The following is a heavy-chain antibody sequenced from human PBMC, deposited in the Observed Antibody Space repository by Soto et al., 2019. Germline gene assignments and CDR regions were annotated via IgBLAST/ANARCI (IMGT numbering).Heavy chain of an antibody. Sequence: QVQLQESGPGLVKPSETLSLTCTVSGGSISSYYWSWIRQPPGQGLEWIGYIYYSGSTNYNPTHKSGXXIXVXXSNNQCPLKLSSVTAADTAVYCCARSGRVGADFQHLGQGTLVTVSS. CDR3: ARSGRVGADFQH. CDR2: IYYSGST. V-gene: IGHV4-59*01. D-gene: IGHD2-15*01. J-gene: IGHJ1*01. CDR1: GGSISSYY.